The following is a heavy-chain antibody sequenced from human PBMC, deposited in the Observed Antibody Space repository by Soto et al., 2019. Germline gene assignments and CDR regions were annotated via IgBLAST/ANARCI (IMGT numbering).Heavy chain of an antibody. CDR1: GFIFTDYS. CDR3: ARYPKRSAGYNFDS. Sequence: GESLRLSCAASGFIFTDYSMTGSRQAPGKGLEWVSYISNGDETTQYADSVKGRFTVSRDNAKKVLFLQMSSLRVDDTAVYYCARYPKRSAGYNFDSWGRGSWVTVSS. V-gene: IGHV3-11*01. CDR2: ISNGDETT. J-gene: IGHJ4*02. D-gene: IGHD5-12*01.